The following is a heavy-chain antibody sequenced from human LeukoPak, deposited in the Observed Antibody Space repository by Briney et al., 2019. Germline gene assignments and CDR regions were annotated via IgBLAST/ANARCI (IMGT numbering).Heavy chain of an antibody. Sequence: PSETLSLTCTVSGGSISSYYWSWIRQPPGKGLEWIGYIYYSGSTNYNPSLKSRVTISVDTSKNQFSLKLSSVTAVDTAVYYCARGPPYGDNYPSYYYYYGMDVWGQGTTVTVSS. CDR3: ARGPPYGDNYPSYYYYYGMDV. V-gene: IGHV4-59*01. J-gene: IGHJ6*02. D-gene: IGHD4-17*01. CDR2: IYYSGST. CDR1: GGSISSYY.